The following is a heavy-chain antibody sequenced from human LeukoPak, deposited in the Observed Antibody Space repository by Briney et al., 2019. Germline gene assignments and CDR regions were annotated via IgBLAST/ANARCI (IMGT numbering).Heavy chain of an antibody. CDR3: AREGEMATAPDY. V-gene: IGHV3-30*01. CDR1: GFTFSSYA. J-gene: IGHJ4*02. CDR2: ISYDGSNK. D-gene: IGHD5-24*01. Sequence: GRSLRLSCAASGFTFSSYAMHWVRQAPGKGLEWVAVISYDGSNKYYADSVKGRFTISGDNSKNTLYLQMNSLRAEDTAVYYCAREGEMATAPDYWGQGTLVTVSS.